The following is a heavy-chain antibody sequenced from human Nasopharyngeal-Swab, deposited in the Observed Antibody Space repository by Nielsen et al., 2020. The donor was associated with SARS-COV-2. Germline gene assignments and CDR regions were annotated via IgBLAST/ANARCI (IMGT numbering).Heavy chain of an antibody. CDR3: LRGMAGYGWFDP. J-gene: IGHJ5*02. V-gene: IGHV3-74*01. D-gene: IGHD2-2*03. CDR2: ISSDGGA. Sequence: GESLKISCAASGFSISGYWMHWVRQAPGKGLVWVSRISSDGGANYADSATGRFTISRDNAKNTVHLQMNSLRDEDTAVYYCLRGMAGYGWFDPWGQGILVTVSS. CDR1: GFSISGYW.